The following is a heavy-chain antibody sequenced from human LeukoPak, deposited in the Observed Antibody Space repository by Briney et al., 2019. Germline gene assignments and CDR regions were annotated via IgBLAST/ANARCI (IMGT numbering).Heavy chain of an antibody. D-gene: IGHD6-13*01. CDR2: INPSGGST. Sequence: GASGKVSCKASGYTFTSYYIHWVRQAPGQGLEWMGIINPSGGSTTYAQKFQGRVAMTRDTSTSRVYMEVSSLRSEDTAVYYCARTYSSSDEFDYWGQGTLVTVSS. V-gene: IGHV1-46*01. CDR3: ARTYSSSDEFDY. CDR1: GYTFTSYY. J-gene: IGHJ4*02.